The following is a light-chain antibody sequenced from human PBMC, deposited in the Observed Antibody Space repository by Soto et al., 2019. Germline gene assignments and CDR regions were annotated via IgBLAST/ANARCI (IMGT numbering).Light chain of an antibody. V-gene: IGKV1-5*03. CDR3: QQYNSYYRWT. CDR1: QSISTW. CDR2: KAS. J-gene: IGKJ1*01. Sequence: DIQMTQSPSTLSASVGDRVTITCRASQSISTWLAWYQQKPGKAPKLLIYKASSLESGVPSRFSGSGSGTELTLTISSLQSDDFETYYCQQYNSYYRWTFGQGTKVEIK.